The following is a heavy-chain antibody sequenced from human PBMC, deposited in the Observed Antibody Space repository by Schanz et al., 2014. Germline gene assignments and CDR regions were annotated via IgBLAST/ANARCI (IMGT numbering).Heavy chain of an antibody. CDR1: GFTFSSYS. V-gene: IGHV3-21*02. CDR3: ARQRSYFYAMDV. J-gene: IGHJ6*02. Sequence: EVLLVESGGGLVTPGESLRLSCAASGFTFSSYSMNWVRQAPGKGLEWVSSVSHGGTYIYYADSVRGRFTISRDSAKNSLYLQMNSLRAEDTAVYYCARQRSYFYAMDVWGQGTTVTVSS. CDR2: VSHGGTYI.